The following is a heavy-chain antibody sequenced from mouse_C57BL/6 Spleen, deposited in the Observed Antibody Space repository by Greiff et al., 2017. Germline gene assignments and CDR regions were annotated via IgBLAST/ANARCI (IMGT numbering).Heavy chain of an antibody. Sequence: EVQLQQSGPELVKPGASVKISCKASGYSFTDYNMNWVKQSHGKSLEWIGVINPNYGTTSYNQKFKGKATLTADQSSSTAYMQLNSLTSEDSAVYYCARSGYYGSSYYFDYWGQGTTLTVSS. V-gene: IGHV1-39*01. J-gene: IGHJ2*01. CDR3: ARSGYYGSSYYFDY. CDR2: INPNYGTT. D-gene: IGHD1-1*01. CDR1: GYSFTDYN.